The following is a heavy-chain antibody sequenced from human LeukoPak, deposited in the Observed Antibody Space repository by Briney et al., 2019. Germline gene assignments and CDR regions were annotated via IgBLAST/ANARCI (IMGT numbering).Heavy chain of an antibody. D-gene: IGHD3-9*01. CDR1: GYSFTSYW. Sequence: GESLKISCKGSGYSFTSYWIGWVRQMPGKGLEWMGIIYPGESDTRYSPSFQGQVTISADKSISTAYLQWSSLKASDTAMYYCASDILTGYSAFDIWGQGTMVTVSS. J-gene: IGHJ3*02. V-gene: IGHV5-51*01. CDR2: IYPGESDT. CDR3: ASDILTGYSAFDI.